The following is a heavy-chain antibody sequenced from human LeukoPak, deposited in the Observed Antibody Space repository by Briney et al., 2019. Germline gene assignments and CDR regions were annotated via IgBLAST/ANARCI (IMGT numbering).Heavy chain of an antibody. D-gene: IGHD6-13*01. CDR2: INPNSGGT. CDR1: GYTFTGYY. Sequence: SVKVSCKASGYTFTGYYMHWVRPAPGQGLEWMGWINPNSGGTNYAQKFQGRVTMTRDTSISTAYMELSRLRSDDTAVYYCASLSPIAAAGTAGHWGQGTLVTVSS. CDR3: ASLSPIAAAGTAGH. V-gene: IGHV1-2*02. J-gene: IGHJ4*02.